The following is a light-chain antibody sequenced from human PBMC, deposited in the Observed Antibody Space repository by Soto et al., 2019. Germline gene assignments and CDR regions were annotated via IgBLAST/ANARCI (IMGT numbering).Light chain of an antibody. CDR2: AAS. Sequence: DIQMTQSPSSLSASVGDRVTITCRASQSISSYLNWYQQKPGKAPKLLIYAASSLQSGVPSRFSGSGSGTDFTLTISSLQPEDFATYYCQQSYSTLRYNFGQGTKVDIK. J-gene: IGKJ2*01. V-gene: IGKV1-39*01. CDR1: QSISSY. CDR3: QQSYSTLRYN.